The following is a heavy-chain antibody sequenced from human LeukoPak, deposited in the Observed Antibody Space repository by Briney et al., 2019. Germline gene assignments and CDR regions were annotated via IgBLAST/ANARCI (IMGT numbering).Heavy chain of an antibody. CDR2: IRYDGSNK. V-gene: IGHV3-30*02. Sequence: PGGTLRLSCAASGFTFSSYGMHWVRQAPGKGLEWVAFIRYDGSNKYYADSVKGRFTISRDNSKNTLYLQMNSLKTEDTAVYYCIKDNGYLQYWGQGTLVTVSS. CDR3: IKDNGYLQY. CDR1: GFTFSSYG. J-gene: IGHJ1*01.